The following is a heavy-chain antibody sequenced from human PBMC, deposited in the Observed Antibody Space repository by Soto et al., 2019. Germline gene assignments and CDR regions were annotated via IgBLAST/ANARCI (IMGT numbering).Heavy chain of an antibody. CDR1: GFTSTSSV. D-gene: IGHD1-26*01. Sequence: EVQLLESGGGLVQPGGSLRLSCVASGFTSTSSVMSWVRQAPGKGLEWVSTISGSAGNTYYADSVKGRFTVSRDNSKNTLSLQMNCLRAEDTAEYYCARSLYCHFDLWGRGTLVTVSS. CDR2: ISGSAGNT. CDR3: ARSLYCHFDL. J-gene: IGHJ2*01. V-gene: IGHV3-23*01.